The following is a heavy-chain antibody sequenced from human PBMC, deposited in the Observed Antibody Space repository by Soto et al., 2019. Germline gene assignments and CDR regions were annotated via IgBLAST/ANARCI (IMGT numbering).Heavy chain of an antibody. J-gene: IGHJ3*02. CDR3: PKVVEWGGRRVDHAFDT. CDR1: GFTFEDYA. V-gene: IGHV3-9*01. Sequence: EMQLVESGGGLVQPGRSLRLSCAASGFTFEDYAMHWVRQAPGKGLEWVAGVRWNSGIIDYADSVKGRFTISRDNSRNSLYLQMNVRRADDTALYYCPKVVEWGGRRVDHAFDTWGQGTMVSVSS. D-gene: IGHD3-16*01. CDR2: VRWNSGII.